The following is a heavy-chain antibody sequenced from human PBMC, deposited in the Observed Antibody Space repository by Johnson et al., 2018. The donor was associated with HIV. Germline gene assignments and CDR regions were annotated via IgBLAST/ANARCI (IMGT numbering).Heavy chain of an antibody. Sequence: VQLVESGGDWVQPGRSLRLSCAASGLMFDDYAMHWVRQAPGKGLEWVSGISWNGGNIGYADSVKGRFTISRDNAKNSLYLQMNSLRPENTALYYCAKVRHYTTFNAFEIWGQGTMVTVSS. CDR2: ISWNGGNI. CDR3: AKVRHYTTFNAFEI. V-gene: IGHV3-9*01. D-gene: IGHD4-11*01. J-gene: IGHJ3*02. CDR1: GLMFDDYA.